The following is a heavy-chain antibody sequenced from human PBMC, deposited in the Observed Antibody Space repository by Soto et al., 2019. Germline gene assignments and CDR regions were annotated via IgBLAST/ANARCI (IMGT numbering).Heavy chain of an antibody. CDR3: ARMTLAPPYYYYYYMDV. V-gene: IGHV4-39*01. CDR1: AGSISSSTYY. D-gene: IGHD2-21*02. CDR2: IYYSGST. Sequence: ASETLSLTCTVSAGSISSSTYYWGWIRQPPGKGLEWIGSIYYSGSTYYNPSLKSRVTISVDTSKNQFSLKLSSVTAADTAVYYCARMTLAPPYYYYYYMDVWGKGTRVTVSS. J-gene: IGHJ6*03.